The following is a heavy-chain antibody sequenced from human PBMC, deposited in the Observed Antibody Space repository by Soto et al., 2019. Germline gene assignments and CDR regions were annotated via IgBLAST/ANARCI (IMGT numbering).Heavy chain of an antibody. CDR3: ARASGSYYYGMDV. CDR2: ITHGGST. CDR1: GGSFSDYY. V-gene: IGHV4-34*01. Sequence: SETLSLTCAVDGGSFSDYYWNWIRQAPGKGLEWIGDITHGGSTTYSPSLKSRVTISVDTSKNQFSLKVNSLTAADTAVYYCARASGSYYYGMDVWGQGTTVT. J-gene: IGHJ6*02. D-gene: IGHD1-26*01.